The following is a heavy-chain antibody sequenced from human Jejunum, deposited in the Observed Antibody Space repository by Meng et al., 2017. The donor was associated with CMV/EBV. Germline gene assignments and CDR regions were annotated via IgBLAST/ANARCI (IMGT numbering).Heavy chain of an antibody. CDR2: IRYDGSNK. CDR3: ANYGGNSPYY. CDR1: GFTFSSYG. J-gene: IGHJ4*02. D-gene: IGHD4-23*01. V-gene: IGHV3-30*02. Sequence: LSCAASGFTFSSYGMHWVRQAPGKGLEWVAFIRYDGSNKYYVDSVKGRFTISRDDSKNTLYLQMNSLTAEDTAVYYCANYGGNSPYYWGQGTLVTVSS.